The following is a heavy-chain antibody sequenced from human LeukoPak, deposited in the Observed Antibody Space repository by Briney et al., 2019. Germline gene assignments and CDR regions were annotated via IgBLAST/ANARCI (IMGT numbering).Heavy chain of an antibody. CDR1: GGTFSSYA. Sequence: SVKVSCKASGGTFSSYAISWVRQGPGQGLEWMGRIIPILGIANYAQKFQGRVTITADKSTGTAYMELSSLRSEDTAVYYCARDAAAGTWGQGTLVTVSS. CDR2: IIPILGIA. J-gene: IGHJ5*02. V-gene: IGHV1-69*04. CDR3: ARDAAAGT. D-gene: IGHD6-13*01.